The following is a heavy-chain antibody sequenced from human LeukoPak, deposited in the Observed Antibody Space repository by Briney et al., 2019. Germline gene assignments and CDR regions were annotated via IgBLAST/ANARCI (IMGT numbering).Heavy chain of an antibody. D-gene: IGHD6-13*01. J-gene: IGHJ4*01. CDR3: ARVWGLAVAGGEIEY. CDR1: GFTFSSYS. CDR2: ISSSGTTI. V-gene: IGHV3-48*02. Sequence: GGSFRLSCAASGFTFSSYSMNWVRQAPGKGLEWVSYISSSGTTIYYADSVKGRFTISRDNAKNSLYLQMNSLRDEDTAVYYCARVWGLAVAGGEIEYWGQGTLVTVSS.